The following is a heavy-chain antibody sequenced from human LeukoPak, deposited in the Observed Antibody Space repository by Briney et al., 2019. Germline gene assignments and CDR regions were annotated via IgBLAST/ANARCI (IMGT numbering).Heavy chain of an antibody. J-gene: IGHJ3*02. V-gene: IGHV3-30-3*01. CDR2: ISYEGSNK. Sequence: GGSLRLSCAASGFTFSSYAMHWVRQAPGKGLEWVAVISYEGSNKYYADSVKGRFTISRDNSKNTLYLQMNSLRAEDTAVYYCAIDPCTMIVDPRTNGGIWAAFDICGQGTMVTVCS. CDR1: GFTFSSYA. D-gene: IGHD3-22*01. CDR3: AIDPCTMIVDPRTNGGIWAAFDI.